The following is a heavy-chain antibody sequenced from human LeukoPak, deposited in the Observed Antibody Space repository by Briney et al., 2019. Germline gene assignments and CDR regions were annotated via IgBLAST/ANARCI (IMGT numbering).Heavy chain of an antibody. Sequence: GRSLRPSCAASGFTFSSYGMHWVRQAPGKGLEGVAVIWYDGSNKYYADSVKGRFTISRDNSKNTLYLQMNSLRAEDTAVYYCARGEDIVVVPAATTYYYYGMDVWGKGTTVTVSS. V-gene: IGHV3-33*01. CDR1: GFTFSSYG. CDR2: IWYDGSNK. CDR3: ARGEDIVVVPAATTYYYYGMDV. D-gene: IGHD2-2*01. J-gene: IGHJ6*04.